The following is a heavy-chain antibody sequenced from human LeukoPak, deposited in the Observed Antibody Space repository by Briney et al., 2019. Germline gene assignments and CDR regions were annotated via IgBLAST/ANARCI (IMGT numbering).Heavy chain of an antibody. J-gene: IGHJ4*02. CDR1: GFTFSSYA. CDR3: AKDFGDYQLLSYDY. CDR2: ISYDGSNK. V-gene: IGHV3-30*04. Sequence: PGGSLRLSCAASGFTFSSYAMHWVRQAPGKGLEWVAVISYDGSNKYYADSVKGRFTISRDNSKNTLYLQMNSLRAEDTAVYYCAKDFGDYQLLSYDYWGQGTLVTVSS. D-gene: IGHD2-2*01.